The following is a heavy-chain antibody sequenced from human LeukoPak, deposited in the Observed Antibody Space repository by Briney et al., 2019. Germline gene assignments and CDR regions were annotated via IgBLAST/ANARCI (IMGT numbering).Heavy chain of an antibody. CDR2: IGSSSSYI. J-gene: IGHJ4*02. Sequence: GGSLRLSCAASGFTFSSYSMNWVRQAPGKGLEWVSSIGSSSSYIYYADSVKGRFTISRDNAKNSLYLQMNSLRAEDTALYYCASVDYYGSGNYYNDVDYWGQGTLVTVSS. CDR3: ASVDYYGSGNYYNDVDY. CDR1: GFTFSSYS. D-gene: IGHD3-10*01. V-gene: IGHV3-21*01.